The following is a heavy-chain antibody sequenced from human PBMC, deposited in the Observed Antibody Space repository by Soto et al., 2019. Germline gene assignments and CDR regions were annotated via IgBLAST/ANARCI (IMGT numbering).Heavy chain of an antibody. D-gene: IGHD3-3*01. CDR3: AKDRHLDYWGGYYDY. CDR2: ISGSGGST. Sequence: GGSLRLSCAASGFTFSSYAMSWVRQAPGKGLEWVSAISGSGGSTYYADSVKGRFTISRDNSKNTLYLQMNSLRAEDTAVYYCAKDRHLDYWGGYYDYWGQGTLVTVSS. CDR1: GFTFSSYA. J-gene: IGHJ4*02. V-gene: IGHV3-23*01.